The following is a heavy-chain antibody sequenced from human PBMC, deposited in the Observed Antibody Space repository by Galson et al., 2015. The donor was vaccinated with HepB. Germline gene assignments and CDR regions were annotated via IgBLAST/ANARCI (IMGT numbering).Heavy chain of an antibody. CDR2: INPNSGGT. J-gene: IGHJ4*02. CDR3: ARGGSYVYDY. D-gene: IGHD1-26*01. V-gene: IGHV1-2*06. Sequence: SVKVSCKASGYTFTGYYMHWVRQAPGQGLEWMGRINPNSGGTNYAQKFQGRVTMTRDTSTSTVYMELSSLRSEDTAVYYCARGGSYVYDYWGQGTLVTVSS. CDR1: GYTFTGYY.